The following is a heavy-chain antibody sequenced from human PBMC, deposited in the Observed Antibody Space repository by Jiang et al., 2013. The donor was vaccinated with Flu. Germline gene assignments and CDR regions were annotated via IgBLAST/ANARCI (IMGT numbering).Heavy chain of an antibody. CDR2: ISYSGNT. CDR1: GGSISSYY. D-gene: IGHD1-26*01. J-gene: IGHJ4*02. Sequence: LLKPSETLSLTCTVSGGSISSYYWTWIRQPPGKGLEWVGFISYSGNTNCNPSLKSRVTVSLDTSRKQFSLSLRSVTAADTAVYYCARQSGSFDYWGQGTLVTVSS. CDR3: ARQSGSFDY. V-gene: IGHV4-59*01.